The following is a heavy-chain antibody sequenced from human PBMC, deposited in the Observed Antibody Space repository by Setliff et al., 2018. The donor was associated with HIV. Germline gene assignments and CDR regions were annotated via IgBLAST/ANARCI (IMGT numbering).Heavy chain of an antibody. CDR3: ARLCIAAAGTRSIPWYFDL. Sequence: SETLSLTCTVSGGSISSGSYYWSWIRQPAGKGLEWIGRIYTSGSTNYNPSLKSRVTMSVDTSKNQFSLKLSSVTAADTAVYYCARLCIAAAGTRSIPWYFDLWGRGTLVTVSS. J-gene: IGHJ2*01. CDR1: GGSISSGSYY. CDR2: IYTSGST. D-gene: IGHD6-13*01. V-gene: IGHV4-61*02.